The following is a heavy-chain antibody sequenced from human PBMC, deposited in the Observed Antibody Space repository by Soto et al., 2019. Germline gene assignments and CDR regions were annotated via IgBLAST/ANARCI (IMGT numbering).Heavy chain of an antibody. J-gene: IGHJ3*02. CDR1: GFTFSSYS. CDR2: ISSSSSTI. CDR3: ARDSSMFYYDSRGYYLDAFDI. D-gene: IGHD3-22*01. V-gene: IGHV3-48*02. Sequence: GGSLRLSCAASGFTFSSYSMNWVRQAPGKGLEWVSYISSSSSTIYYADSVKGRFTISRDNAKNSLYLQMNSLRDEDTAVYYCARDSSMFYYDSRGYYLDAFDIWGQGTMVTVS.